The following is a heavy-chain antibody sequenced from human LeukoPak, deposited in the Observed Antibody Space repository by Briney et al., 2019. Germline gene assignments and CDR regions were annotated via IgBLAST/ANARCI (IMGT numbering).Heavy chain of an antibody. V-gene: IGHV4-39*01. CDR3: ARHDIVGAMPYYFDY. Sequence: SETLSLTCTVSGGSISSSSYYWGWIRQPPGKGLEWIGSIYYSGSTYYNPPLKSRVTISVDTSKNQFSLKLSSVTAADTAVYYCARHDIVGAMPYYFDYWGQGTLVTVSS. CDR2: IYYSGST. D-gene: IGHD1-26*01. CDR1: GGSISSSSYY. J-gene: IGHJ4*02.